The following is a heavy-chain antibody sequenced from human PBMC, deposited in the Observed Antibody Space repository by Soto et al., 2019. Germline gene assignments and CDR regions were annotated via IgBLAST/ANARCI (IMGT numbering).Heavy chain of an antibody. J-gene: IGHJ5*02. Sequence: PSETLSLTCTVSGGSISSYYWSWIRQPPGKGLEWIGYIYYSGSTNYNPSLKSRVTISVDTSKNQFSLKLSSVTAADTAVYYCARDCSSPSMGPGWFDPSGQGTLVTVSS. V-gene: IGHV4-59*01. CDR3: ARDCSSPSMGPGWFDP. CDR1: GGSISSYY. CDR2: IYYSGST. D-gene: IGHD2-2*01.